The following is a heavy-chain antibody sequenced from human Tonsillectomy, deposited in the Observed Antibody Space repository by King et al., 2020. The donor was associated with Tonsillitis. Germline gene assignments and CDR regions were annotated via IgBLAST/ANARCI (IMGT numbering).Heavy chain of an antibody. CDR2: IYPGASDT. V-gene: IGHV5-51*01. CDR1: GYSFTNYW. J-gene: IGHJ4*02. D-gene: IGHD2-21*01. Sequence: VQLVESGAEVKKPGESLKISCKTSGYSFTNYWIGWVRQMPGKGLEWMGIIYPGASDTRYSPSFQGQVTISADKSISTAYLQWSSLKASDTAMYYCARHQAPQFLPSSYFDSWGQGTLVTVSS. CDR3: ARHQAPQFLPSSYFDS.